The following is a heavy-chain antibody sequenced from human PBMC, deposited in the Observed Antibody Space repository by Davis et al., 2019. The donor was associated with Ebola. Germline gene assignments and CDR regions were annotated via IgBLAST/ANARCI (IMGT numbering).Heavy chain of an antibody. Sequence: PSETLSLTCTVSGGSINSNTFYWGWIRQSPGKGLEWIGRIYYSGATDYNASLKSRVTLSVDRSKNQFSLRLSSVSAADTAVYYCARLGYSSSFMDVWGTGITVIVSS. V-gene: IGHV4-39*07. D-gene: IGHD6-19*01. J-gene: IGHJ6*03. CDR3: ARLGYSSSFMDV. CDR2: IYYSGAT. CDR1: GGSINSNTFY.